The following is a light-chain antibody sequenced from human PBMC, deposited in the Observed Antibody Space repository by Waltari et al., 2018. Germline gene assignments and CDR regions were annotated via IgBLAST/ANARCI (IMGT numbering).Light chain of an antibody. J-gene: IGKJ2*01. CDR1: QRVSSS. CDR2: DAS. CDR3: QLRTNLMFT. V-gene: IGKV3-11*01. Sequence: EIVLTPSPATLSLSTGERATLSCRASQRVSSSLAWYQQTPGQAPRLLIYDASNRATGIPARFSGSRSGTDFTLTISSLEPEDFTVYYCQLRTNLMFTFGQGSKLEI.